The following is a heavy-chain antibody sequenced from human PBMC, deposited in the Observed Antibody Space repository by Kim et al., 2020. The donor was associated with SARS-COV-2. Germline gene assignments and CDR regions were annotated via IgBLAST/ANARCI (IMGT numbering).Heavy chain of an antibody. Sequence: GGSLRLSCAASGFIFSSFSMNWVRQAPGKGLEWVSFISSSSYDTYYGPSVRGRFTISRDNARNLLYLQMTSLRAEDTAVYYCAKDRGGSGWYGGGSHGMDVWGQGTTVTVSS. CDR1: GFIFSSFS. CDR3: AKDRGGSGWYGGGSHGMDV. V-gene: IGHV3-21*06. CDR2: ISSSSYDT. D-gene: IGHD6-19*01. J-gene: IGHJ6*02.